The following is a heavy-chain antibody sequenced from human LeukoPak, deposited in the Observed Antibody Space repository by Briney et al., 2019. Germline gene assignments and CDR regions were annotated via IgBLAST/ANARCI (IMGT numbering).Heavy chain of an antibody. J-gene: IGHJ3*02. CDR2: ISTYNGNT. CDR3: ARAGGWAREDYKADAFDI. Sequence: GASVKLSCKAAGYTFTNFGISWVRQAPGQGLEWMGGISTYNGNTNYAQKVQGRVTMTTDTSTSTAYMELRSLTSDDTAVYFCARAGGWAREDYKADAFDIWGQGTMVTVSS. D-gene: IGHD6-19*01. CDR1: GYTFTNFG. V-gene: IGHV1-18*01.